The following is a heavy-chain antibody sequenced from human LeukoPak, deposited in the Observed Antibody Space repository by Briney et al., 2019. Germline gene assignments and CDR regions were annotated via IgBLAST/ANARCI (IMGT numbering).Heavy chain of an antibody. CDR3: ATSSGALYYFDY. V-gene: IGHV3-23*01. J-gene: IGHJ4*02. Sequence: PGGSLRLSCAASGFTFSSYGMSWVRQAPGKGLEWVSAISGSGGSTYYADSVKGRFTISSDNSKNTLYLQMNSLRAEDTAVYYCATSSGALYYFDYWGQGTRVHVSS. CDR1: GFTFSSYG. CDR2: ISGSGGST. D-gene: IGHD6-25*01.